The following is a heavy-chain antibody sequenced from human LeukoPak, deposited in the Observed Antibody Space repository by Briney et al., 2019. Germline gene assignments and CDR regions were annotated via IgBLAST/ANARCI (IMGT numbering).Heavy chain of an antibody. J-gene: IGHJ6*02. CDR1: GFTFSSYW. CDR2: IKQDGSEK. Sequence: QPGGSLRLSCTASGFTFSSYWMDWVRQAPGKGLEWVANIKQDGSEKYYVDSVKGRFTISRDNAKNSLYLQMNSLRAEDTAVYYCAKSLPAAGAYYGMDVWGQGTTVTVSS. D-gene: IGHD2-2*01. V-gene: IGHV3-7*01. CDR3: AKSLPAAGAYYGMDV.